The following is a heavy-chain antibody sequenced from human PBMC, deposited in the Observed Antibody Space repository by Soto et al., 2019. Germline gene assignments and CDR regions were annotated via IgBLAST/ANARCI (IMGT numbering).Heavy chain of an antibody. Sequence: PGGSLRLSCAASGFTFGYYWMSWVRQAPGKGLEWLATIKLDASEKKYVDSVKGRFTLSRDNAKNSLYLQMDSLRAEDTAVYYCTSHSPEDMIRNWGQGTLVTVSS. CDR2: IKLDASEK. J-gene: IGHJ4*02. D-gene: IGHD2-15*01. V-gene: IGHV3-7*03. CDR3: TSHSPEDMIRN. CDR1: GFTFGYYW.